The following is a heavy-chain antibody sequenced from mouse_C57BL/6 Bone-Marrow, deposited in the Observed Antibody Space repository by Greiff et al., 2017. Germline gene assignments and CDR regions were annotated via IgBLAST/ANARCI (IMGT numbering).Heavy chain of an antibody. Sequence: QVQLKQPGAELVKPGASVKLSCKASGYTFTSYWMHWVKQRPGQGLEWIGMIHPNSGSTNYNEKFKSKATLTVDKSSRTAYMQLSILTSEASAFYYCARYSNSWLAYDGRGTLVTVSA. V-gene: IGHV1-64*01. J-gene: IGHJ3*01. CDR2: IHPNSGST. D-gene: IGHD2-5*01. CDR1: GYTFTSYW. CDR3: ARYSNSWLAY.